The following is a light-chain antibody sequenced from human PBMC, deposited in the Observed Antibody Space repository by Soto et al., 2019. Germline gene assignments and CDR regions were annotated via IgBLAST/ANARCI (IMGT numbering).Light chain of an antibody. J-gene: IGKJ2*01. V-gene: IGKV1-39*01. Sequence: DIQMTQSPSYLSASVGDRVTITCRASQSISSSLNWYQQKPGKAPKLLIYDASNLQSGVPSSFSGGGSGTDFTLTISCLRPEDFATYYCQQSYSFPPYTFGQGTKLEIK. CDR2: DAS. CDR1: QSISSS. CDR3: QQSYSFPPYT.